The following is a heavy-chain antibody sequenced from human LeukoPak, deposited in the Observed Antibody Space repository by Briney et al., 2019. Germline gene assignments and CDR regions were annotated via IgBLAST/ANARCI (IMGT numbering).Heavy chain of an antibody. Sequence: PSETLSLTCAVYGGSFSGYYWSWNRQPPGKGLEWIGEINHSGSTNYNPSLKSRVTISVDTSKNQFSLKLSSVTAADTAVYYCARKAVYAMLTRPFDYWGQGTLVTVSS. D-gene: IGHD2-8*01. CDR2: INHSGST. CDR3: ARKAVYAMLTRPFDY. J-gene: IGHJ4*02. V-gene: IGHV4-34*01. CDR1: GGSFSGYY.